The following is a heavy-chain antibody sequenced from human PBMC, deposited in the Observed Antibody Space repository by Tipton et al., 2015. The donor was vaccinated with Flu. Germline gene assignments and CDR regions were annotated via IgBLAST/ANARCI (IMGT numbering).Heavy chain of an antibody. D-gene: IGHD3-22*01. J-gene: IGHJ4*02. CDR2: IYTSGST. Sequence: TLSLTCTVSGGSISSGSYYWSWIRQPAGKGLEWIGRIYTSGSTNYNPSLKSRVTISVDTSKNQFSLKLSSVTAADTAVYYCARAGWLLPLDYWGQGTLVTVSS. V-gene: IGHV4-61*02. CDR3: ARAGWLLPLDY. CDR1: GGSISSGSYY.